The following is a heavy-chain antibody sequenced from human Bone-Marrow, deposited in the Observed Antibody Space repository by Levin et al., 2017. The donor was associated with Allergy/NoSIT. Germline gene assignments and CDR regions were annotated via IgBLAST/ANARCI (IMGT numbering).Heavy chain of an antibody. CDR3: ARQGLGIAVAGTFDP. J-gene: IGHJ5*02. V-gene: IGHV4-59*08. CDR1: GGSISSYY. Sequence: SETLSLTCTVSGGSISSYYWSWIRQSPGKGLEWIGYIYYTGSTDYNPSLKSRVTLSVDTSKNQFSLKLRSVTAADTAVYYCARQGLGIAVAGTFDPWGQGTLVTVSS. CDR2: IYYTGST. D-gene: IGHD6-19*01.